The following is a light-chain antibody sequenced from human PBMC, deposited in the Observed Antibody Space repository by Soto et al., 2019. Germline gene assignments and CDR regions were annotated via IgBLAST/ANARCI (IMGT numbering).Light chain of an antibody. V-gene: IGKV1-8*01. Sequence: ALRMTQSPSSFSASTGDRVTITCRASQGISSYLAWYQQKPGKAPKLLIYAAPTVQSGFPSRSSGSGYRTDSTPTLSCLQSEDFASYYCQQYYSYPLTFRQGTKVEIK. J-gene: IGKJ1*01. CDR1: QGISSY. CDR2: AAP. CDR3: QQYYSYPLT.